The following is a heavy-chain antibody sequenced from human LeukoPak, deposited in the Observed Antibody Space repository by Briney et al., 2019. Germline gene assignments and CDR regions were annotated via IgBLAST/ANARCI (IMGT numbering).Heavy chain of an antibody. V-gene: IGHV4-59*05. CDR3: ARHTPPWFGDPSVWFDP. CDR2: IYYSGST. Sequence: KPSETLSLTCTVSGGSISSYYWSWIRQPPGKGLEWIGSIYYSGSTYYNPSLKSRVTISVDTSKNQFSLKLSSVTAADTAVYYCARHTPPWFGDPSVWFDPWGQGTLVTVSS. D-gene: IGHD3-10*01. J-gene: IGHJ5*02. CDR1: GGSISSYY.